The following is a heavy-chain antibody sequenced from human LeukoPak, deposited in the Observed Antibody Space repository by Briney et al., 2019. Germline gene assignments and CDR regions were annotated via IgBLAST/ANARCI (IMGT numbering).Heavy chain of an antibody. CDR1: GGSFSGYY. CDR3: ARSQHQGYCSSTSCYTRRVTFGDY. CDR2: INHSGST. V-gene: IGHV4-34*01. D-gene: IGHD2-2*02. Sequence: SETLSLTCAVYGGSFSGYYWSWIRQPPGKGLEWIGEINHSGSTNYNPSLKSRVTISVDTSKNQFSLKLSSVTAADTAVYYCARSQHQGYCSSTSCYTRRVTFGDYWGQGTLVTVSS. J-gene: IGHJ4*02.